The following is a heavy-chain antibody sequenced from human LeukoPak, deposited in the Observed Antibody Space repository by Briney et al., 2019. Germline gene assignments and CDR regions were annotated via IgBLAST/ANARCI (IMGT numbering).Heavy chain of an antibody. V-gene: IGHV4-4*07. CDR2: IYSTGST. J-gene: IGHJ4*02. D-gene: IGHD6-13*01. CDR1: GGSISSYY. Sequence: SETLSLTCTVSGGSISSYYWSWIRQPAGKGLEWIGRIYSTGSTNYNPSLKSRVTMSVDTSKNQFSLRLRSVTAADTAVYYCARHIASAGTAGFDFWGQGALVTVSS. CDR3: ARHIASAGTAGFDF.